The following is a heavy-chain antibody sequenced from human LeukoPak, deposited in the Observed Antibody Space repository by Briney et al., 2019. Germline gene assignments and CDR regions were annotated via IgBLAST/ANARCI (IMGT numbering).Heavy chain of an antibody. CDR3: AKDHYYGAGPYDY. Sequence: PTETLSLTCSVSDGSISGFYWSWIRQPPGKGLEWIGYISNSGSTSYNPSLKSRVTISVDTSKNQFSLKLSSVTAADTAVYYCAKDHYYGAGPYDYWGQGTLVTVSS. CDR2: ISNSGST. D-gene: IGHD3-10*01. CDR1: DGSISGFY. V-gene: IGHV4-59*08. J-gene: IGHJ4*02.